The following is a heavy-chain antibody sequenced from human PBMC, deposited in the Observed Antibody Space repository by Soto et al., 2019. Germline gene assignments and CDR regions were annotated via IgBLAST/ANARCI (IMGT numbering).Heavy chain of an antibody. CDR3: ASPTMVRGVYYYYGMDV. V-gene: IGHV5-10-1*01. Sequence: GESLKISCKGSGYSFTIYWISWVLQMPWKGLEWMGRIDPSDSYTNYSPSFQGHVTISADKSISTAYLQWSSLKASDTAMYYCASPTMVRGVYYYYGMDVWGQGTTVTVSS. J-gene: IGHJ6*02. CDR1: GYSFTIYW. CDR2: IDPSDSYT. D-gene: IGHD3-10*01.